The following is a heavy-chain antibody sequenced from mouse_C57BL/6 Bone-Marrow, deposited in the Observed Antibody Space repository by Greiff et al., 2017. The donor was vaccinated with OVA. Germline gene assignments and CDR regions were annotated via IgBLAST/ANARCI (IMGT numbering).Heavy chain of an antibody. J-gene: IGHJ4*01. V-gene: IGHV1-42*01. CDR1: GYSFTGYY. D-gene: IGHD1-1*01. CDR2: INPSTGGT. Sequence: VQLKESGPELVKPGASVKISCKASGYSFTGYYMNWVKQSPEKSLEWIGEINPSTGGTTYNQKFKAKATLTVDKSSSTAYMQLKSLTSEDSAVYYCAKRGCHYYGSSLYYYAMDYWGQGTSVTVSS. CDR3: AKRGCHYYGSSLYYYAMDY.